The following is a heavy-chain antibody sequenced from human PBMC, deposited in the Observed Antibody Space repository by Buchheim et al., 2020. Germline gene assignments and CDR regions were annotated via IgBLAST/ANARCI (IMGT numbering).Heavy chain of an antibody. CDR3: ARGQRGSGSYYNRPFDY. J-gene: IGHJ4*02. V-gene: IGHV4-34*01. Sequence: QVQLQQWGAGLLKPSETLSLTCAVYGGSFSGYYWSWIRQPPGKGLEWIGEINHSGSTNYNPSFKSRVTISVDPSKNQFSLKLSSVTAADTAVYYCARGQRGSGSYYNRPFDYWGQGTL. CDR1: GGSFSGYY. D-gene: IGHD3-10*01. CDR2: INHSGST.